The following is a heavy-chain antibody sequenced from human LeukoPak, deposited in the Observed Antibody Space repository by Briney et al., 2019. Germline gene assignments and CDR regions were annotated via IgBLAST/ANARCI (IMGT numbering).Heavy chain of an antibody. V-gene: IGHV4-34*01. Sequence: SETLSLTCAVYSVSFSGYYWSWIRQPPGKGLEWIGEINHSGSTNYNPSLKSRVTISVDTSKDQFSLKLSSGTAADTAVYYCARAASGSYLYYYYYIDVWGEGTTVSVSS. CDR3: ARAASGSYLYYYYYIDV. J-gene: IGHJ6*03. CDR2: INHSGST. CDR1: SVSFSGYY. D-gene: IGHD1-26*01.